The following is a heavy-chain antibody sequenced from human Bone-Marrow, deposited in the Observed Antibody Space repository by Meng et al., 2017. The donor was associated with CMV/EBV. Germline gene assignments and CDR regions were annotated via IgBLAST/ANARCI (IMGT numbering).Heavy chain of an antibody. D-gene: IGHD3-3*01. J-gene: IGHJ5*02. V-gene: IGHV4-30-4*08. Sequence: SETLSLTCTVSGGSISSGDYYWTWIRQPPGKGLEWIGYIYYSGSTYYNPSLKSRVTISVDTSKNQFSLKLTSVTAADTAVYYCARGRGDDDFWSGYYTTNWSDPWGQGTRVTGSS. CDR2: IYYSGST. CDR1: GGSISSGDYY. CDR3: ARGRGDDDFWSGYYTTNWSDP.